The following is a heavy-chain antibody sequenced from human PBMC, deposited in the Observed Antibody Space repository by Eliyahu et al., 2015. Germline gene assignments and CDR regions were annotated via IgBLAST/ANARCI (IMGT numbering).Heavy chain of an antibody. V-gene: IGHV4-59*08. CDR3: ARHKAFKVPTVVTPYFDY. J-gene: IGHJ4*02. D-gene: IGHD4-23*01. CDR1: GGSISSYY. CDR2: IYYSGST. Sequence: QVQLQESGPGLVKPSETLSLTCTVSGGSISSYYWSWIRQPPGKGLEWIGYIYYSGSTNYNPSLKSRVTISVDTSKNQFSLKLSSVTAADTAVYYCARHKAFKVPTVVTPYFDYWGQGTLVTVSS.